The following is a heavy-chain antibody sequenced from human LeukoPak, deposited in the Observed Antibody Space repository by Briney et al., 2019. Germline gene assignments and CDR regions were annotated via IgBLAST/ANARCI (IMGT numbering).Heavy chain of an antibody. J-gene: IGHJ4*02. V-gene: IGHV3-7*04. CDR1: GVMFPSYW. CDR2: IKQDGSEK. D-gene: IGHD3-10*01. CDR3: ARRHHFGFLDS. Sequence: GGSLRLSCAAAGVMFPSYWMTWVRQAPGKGLEWVANIKQDGSEKYYGDSVKGRFTISRDNAKNSVYLQMNSLSAEDTAVYYCARRHHFGFLDSWGQGTLVTVSS.